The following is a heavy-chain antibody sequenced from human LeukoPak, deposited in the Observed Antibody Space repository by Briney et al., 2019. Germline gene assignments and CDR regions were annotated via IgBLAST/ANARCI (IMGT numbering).Heavy chain of an antibody. D-gene: IGHD2-15*01. CDR3: ARHVHCSGGSCYRYDMDV. CDR1: GGSISTFH. J-gene: IGHJ6*02. CDR2: NHNTGST. Sequence: SETLSLTCTVSGGSISTFHWSWIRQPPGRGLEWIAFNHNTGSTNYNPSLNSRVTILVDTSKNQFSLKLSSVTAADTAVYYCARHVHCSGGSCYRYDMDVWGQGTTVTVSS. V-gene: IGHV4-59*08.